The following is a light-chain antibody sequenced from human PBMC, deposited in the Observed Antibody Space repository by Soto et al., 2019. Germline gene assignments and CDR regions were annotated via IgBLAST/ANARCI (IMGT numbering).Light chain of an antibody. CDR1: KLGDKY. CDR3: QAWDSSNYV. CDR2: QDS. J-gene: IGLJ1*01. V-gene: IGLV3-1*01. Sequence: SYELTQPPSVSVSPGQTASITCSGDKLGDKYACWYQQKPGQSPVLDIYQDSKRPSGIPERFSGSNSGNTATLTISGTQAMDEADYYCQAWDSSNYVFGTGTQLTVL.